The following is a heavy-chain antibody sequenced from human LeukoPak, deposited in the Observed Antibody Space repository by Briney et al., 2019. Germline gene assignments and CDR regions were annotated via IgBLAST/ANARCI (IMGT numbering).Heavy chain of an antibody. D-gene: IGHD5-18*01. J-gene: IGHJ4*02. CDR3: AKGGYNYGYSFED. CDR1: GFTFRSYG. CDR2: ISASGGST. V-gene: IGHV3-23*01. Sequence: GGSLRLSCAVSGFTFRSYGMSWVRQAPGKGLEWVSLISASGGSTYYADSVKGRFTISRDNSKNTLYLQMNSLRAEDTAVYYCAKGGYNYGYSFEDWGQGTLVSVSS.